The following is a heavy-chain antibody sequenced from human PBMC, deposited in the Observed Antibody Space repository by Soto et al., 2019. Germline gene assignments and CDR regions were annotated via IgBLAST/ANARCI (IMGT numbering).Heavy chain of an antibody. J-gene: IGHJ6*02. CDR1: GGSISSGDYY. D-gene: IGHD2-2*01. Sequence: PSETLSLTCTVSGGSISSGDYYWSWIRQPPGKGLEWIGYIYYSGSTYYNPSLKSRVTISVDTSKNQFSLKLSSVTAADTAVYYCARDTWSDIVLVKAAGEWNGMGVCGQGTTVTVSS. CDR3: ARDTWSDIVLVKAAGEWNGMGV. V-gene: IGHV4-30-4*01. CDR2: IYYSGST.